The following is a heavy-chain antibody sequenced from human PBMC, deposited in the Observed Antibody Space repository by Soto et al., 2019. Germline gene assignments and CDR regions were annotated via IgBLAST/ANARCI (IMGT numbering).Heavy chain of an antibody. CDR2: VSGSGDTK. CDR1: GFAFNTYA. CDR3: AKGGRDYYTQ. J-gene: IGHJ4*02. Sequence: EVQLLESGGGLVQPGGSLRLSCAASGFAFNTYAMSWVRQAPGKGLQWVSGVSGSGDTKYYAESVKGRFTISRDNSKNTLYLQMNSLRADDTAVYYCAKGGRDYYTQWGQGTLVTVSS. V-gene: IGHV3-23*01. D-gene: IGHD2-2*02.